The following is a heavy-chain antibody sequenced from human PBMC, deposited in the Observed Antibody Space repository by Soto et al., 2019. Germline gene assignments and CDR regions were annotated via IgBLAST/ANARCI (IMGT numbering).Heavy chain of an antibody. CDR1: GGSFSGYY. V-gene: IGHV4-34*01. J-gene: IGHJ3*02. Sequence: SETLSLTCAVYGGSFSGYYWSWIRQPPGKGLEWIGEINHSGSTNYNPSLKSRVTISVDTSKNQFSLKLSSVTAADTAVYYCARGRYNWNYGPSAFDIWGQGTMVTVSS. CDR3: ARGRYNWNYGPSAFDI. CDR2: INHSGST. D-gene: IGHD1-7*01.